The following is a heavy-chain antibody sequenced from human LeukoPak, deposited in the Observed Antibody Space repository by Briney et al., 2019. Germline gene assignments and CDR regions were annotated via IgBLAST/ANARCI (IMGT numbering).Heavy chain of an antibody. CDR1: GFTLSNYA. CDR3: ARQNTPHGNFDY. D-gene: IGHD5-24*01. J-gene: IGHJ4*02. CDR2: LGTAGDT. Sequence: GGSLRLPCAASGFTLSNYAMHWVRQPAGEGLEWVSALGTAGDTFYPGSVKGRFTISRDNAKKSLFLQMNSLRAEDTAVYYCARQNTPHGNFDYWGQGTLLTVSS. V-gene: IGHV3-13*01.